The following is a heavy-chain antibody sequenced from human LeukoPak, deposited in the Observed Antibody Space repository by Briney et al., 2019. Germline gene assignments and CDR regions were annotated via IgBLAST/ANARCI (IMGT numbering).Heavy chain of an antibody. D-gene: IGHD1-1*01. J-gene: IGHJ3*01. V-gene: IGHV3-7*01. Sequence: GESLRLSCVASGFHFPTFLMGWVRQAPGKGLEWVANMRGDGIDKYYLESVRGRFTISRDNAKNSVYLQMSSLTAEDTAVYYCGRWNFAFDGWGHGTMVTVSS. CDR3: GRWNFAFDG. CDR1: GFHFPTFL. CDR2: MRGDGIDK.